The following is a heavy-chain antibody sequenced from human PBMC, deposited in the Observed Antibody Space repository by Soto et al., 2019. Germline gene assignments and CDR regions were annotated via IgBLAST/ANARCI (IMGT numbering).Heavy chain of an antibody. CDR1: GGSISSGDYY. J-gene: IGHJ6*02. Sequence: QVQLQESGPGLVKPSQTLSLTCTVSGGSISSGDYYWSWIRQPPGKGLEWIGYIYYSGSTYYNPSLKSRVTISVDTSKNQFSLKLSSVTAADTAVYYCARGYGDYPYYYYGMDVWGQGTTVTVSS. V-gene: IGHV4-30-4*01. CDR3: ARGYGDYPYYYYGMDV. D-gene: IGHD4-17*01. CDR2: IYYSGST.